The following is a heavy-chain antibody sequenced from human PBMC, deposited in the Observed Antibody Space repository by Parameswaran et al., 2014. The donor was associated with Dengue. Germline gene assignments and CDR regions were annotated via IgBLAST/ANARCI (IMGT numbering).Heavy chain of an antibody. J-gene: IGHJ4*02. CDR2: IYYSGST. CDR3: ARGIFLTMHRGVIDY. D-gene: IGHD3-10*01. Sequence: VRQMPGKGLEWIGSIYYSGSTSYNPSLKSRVTISVDTSKNQFSLKLSSVSAADTAVYYCARGIFLTMHRGVIDYWGRGNPWSPSPQ. V-gene: IGHV4-39*01.